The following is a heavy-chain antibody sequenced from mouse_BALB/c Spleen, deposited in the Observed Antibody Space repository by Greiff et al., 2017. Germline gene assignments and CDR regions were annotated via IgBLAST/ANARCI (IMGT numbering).Heavy chain of an antibody. Sequence: EVMLVESGGGLVKPGGSLKLSCAASGFTFSDYYMYWVRQTPEKRLEWVATISDGGSYTYYPDSVKGRFTISRDNAKNNLYLQMSSLKSEDTAMYYCARGGGYDVFAYWGQGTLVTVSA. D-gene: IGHD2-14*01. J-gene: IGHJ3*01. V-gene: IGHV5-4*02. CDR3: ARGGGYDVFAY. CDR1: GFTFSDYY. CDR2: ISDGGSYT.